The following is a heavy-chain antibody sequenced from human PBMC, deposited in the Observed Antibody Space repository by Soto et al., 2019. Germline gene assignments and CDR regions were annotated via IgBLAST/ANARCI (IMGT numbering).Heavy chain of an antibody. D-gene: IGHD3-3*01. J-gene: IGHJ5*02. CDR3: ARSSISIFGILIIGSAFDP. V-gene: IGHV4-38-2*01. CDR2: IYHSGST. CDR1: CFSISTGFN. Sequence: PSETLAPSFAVSCFSISTGFNWGWVRQPPGKGLEWIGSIYHSGSTYYNLSLKSRVTIYADKSKNQISLKMIYVTAEETELYYCARSSISIFGILIIGSAFDPWGQGSLVTVS.